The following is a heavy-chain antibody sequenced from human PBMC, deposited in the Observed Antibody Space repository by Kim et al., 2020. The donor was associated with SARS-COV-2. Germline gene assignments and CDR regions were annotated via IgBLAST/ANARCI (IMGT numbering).Heavy chain of an antibody. V-gene: IGHV1-2*02. J-gene: IGHJ6*02. CDR2: INPNSGGT. Sequence: ASVKVSCKASGYTFTGYYMHWVRQAPGQGLEWMGWINPNSGGTNYAQKFQGRVTMTRDTSISTAYMELSRLRSDDTAVYYCARERGPDEIRYFDRQYYYGMDVWGQGTTVTVSS. D-gene: IGHD3-9*01. CDR1: GYTFTGYY. CDR3: ARERGPDEIRYFDRQYYYGMDV.